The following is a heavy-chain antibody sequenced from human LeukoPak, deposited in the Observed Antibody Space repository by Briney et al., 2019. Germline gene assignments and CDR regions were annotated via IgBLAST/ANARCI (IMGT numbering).Heavy chain of an antibody. V-gene: IGHV3-21*01. J-gene: IGHJ4*02. CDR2: ISSSSSYI. CDR3: ARDGTYCSSTSCYIAY. CDR1: GFTFSSYS. Sequence: GGSLRLSCAASGFTFSSYSMNWVRQAPGEGLEWVSSISSSSSYIYYADSVEGRFTISRDNAKNSLYLQMNSLRAEDTAVYFCARDGTYCSSTSCYIAYWGQGTLVTVSS. D-gene: IGHD2-2*02.